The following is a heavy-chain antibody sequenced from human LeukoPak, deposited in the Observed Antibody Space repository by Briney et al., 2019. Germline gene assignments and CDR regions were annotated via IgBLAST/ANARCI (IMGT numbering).Heavy chain of an antibody. CDR2: INPSGGST. CDR1: GYTFTSYH. J-gene: IGHJ4*02. CDR3: AKLSAAGTAHYYFDY. D-gene: IGHD6-13*01. Sequence: ASVKVSCKASGYTFTSYHMHWVRQAPGQGLEIMGIINPSGGSTTYAQKFQGRVTMTRDTSTSTVYMELSSLRSEDTAVYYCAKLSAAGTAHYYFDYWGQGTLVTVSS. V-gene: IGHV1-46*01.